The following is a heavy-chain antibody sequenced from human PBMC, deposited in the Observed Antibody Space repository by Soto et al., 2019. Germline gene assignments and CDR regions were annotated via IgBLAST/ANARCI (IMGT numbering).Heavy chain of an antibody. CDR3: ASSVGYYYGMDV. J-gene: IGHJ6*02. Sequence: GGSLRLSCAASGFTFSSYGMHWVRQAPGKGLEWVAVIWYDGSNKYYADSVKGRFTISRDNSKNTLYLQMNSLRAEDTAVYYCASSVGYYYGMDVWGQGTTVTVSS. D-gene: IGHD3-10*01. V-gene: IGHV3-33*01. CDR2: IWYDGSNK. CDR1: GFTFSSYG.